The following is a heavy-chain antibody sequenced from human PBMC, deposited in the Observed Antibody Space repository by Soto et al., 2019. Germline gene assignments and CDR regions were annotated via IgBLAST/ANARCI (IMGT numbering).Heavy chain of an antibody. CDR3: ARVRYSSSWEYYFDY. V-gene: IGHV4-59*01. Sequence: PSETLSLTCTVSGGSISSYYWSWIRQPPGKGLEWIGYIYYSGSTNYNPSLKSRVTISVDTSKNQFSLKLSSVTAADTAVYYCARVRYSSSWEYYFDYWGQGTLVTVS. D-gene: IGHD6-13*01. CDR1: GGSISSYY. CDR2: IYYSGST. J-gene: IGHJ4*02.